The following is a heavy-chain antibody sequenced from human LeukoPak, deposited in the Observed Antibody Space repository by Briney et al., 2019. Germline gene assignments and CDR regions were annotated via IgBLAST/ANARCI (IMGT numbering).Heavy chain of an antibody. D-gene: IGHD5-18*01. CDR1: GFTFSSYW. CDR3: ARDLYSYDAFDI. J-gene: IGHJ3*02. CDR2: ISSSSSYI. V-gene: IGHV3-21*01. Sequence: GGSLRLSCAASGFTFSSYWMSWVRQAPGKGLEWVSSISSSSSYIYYAGSVKGRFTISRDNAKNSLYLQMNSLRAEDTAVYYCARDLYSYDAFDIWGQGTMVTVSS.